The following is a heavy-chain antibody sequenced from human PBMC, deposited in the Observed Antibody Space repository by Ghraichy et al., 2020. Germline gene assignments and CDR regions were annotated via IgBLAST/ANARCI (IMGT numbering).Heavy chain of an antibody. V-gene: IGHV3-30-3*01. Sequence: LSLTCAASGFNFSTYPMYWVRQAPGKGLEWVALISSDGNNKYYADSVKGRFIISRDKSKNTLDLQMSSLRPEDTAVYYCSRGHRTNSYYSDFDVWGQGTMVTVSS. CDR1: GFNFSTYP. J-gene: IGHJ3*01. D-gene: IGHD3-10*01. CDR3: SRGHRTNSYYSDFDV. CDR2: ISSDGNNK.